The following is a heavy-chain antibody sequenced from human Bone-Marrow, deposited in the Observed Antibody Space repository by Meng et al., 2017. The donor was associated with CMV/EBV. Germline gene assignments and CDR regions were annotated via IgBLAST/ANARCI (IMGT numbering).Heavy chain of an antibody. D-gene: IGHD6-13*01. V-gene: IGHV3-30-3*01. Sequence: GGPLRLSCAASGFTFSSYAMHWVRQAPGKGLEWVAVISYDGSNKYYADSVKGRFTISRDNSKNTLYLQMNSLRAEDTAVYYCARAKAAAGYFDYWGQGTLVTVSS. CDR3: ARAKAAAGYFDY. CDR1: GFTFSSYA. CDR2: ISYDGSNK. J-gene: IGHJ4*02.